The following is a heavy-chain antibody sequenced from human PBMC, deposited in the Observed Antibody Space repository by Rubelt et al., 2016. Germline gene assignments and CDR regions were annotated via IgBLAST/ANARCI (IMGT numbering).Heavy chain of an antibody. V-gene: IGHV1-3*01. J-gene: IGHJ4*02. CDR1: GYTFTSYA. D-gene: IGHD6-19*01. CDR2: INAGNGNT. CDR3: ARAESLPGIAVAGPKDY. Sequence: PGASVKVSCKASGYTFTSYAMHWVRQAPGQRLEWMGWINAGNGNTKYSQKFQGRVTITRDTSASTAYMELSSRRSEDTAVYYCARAESLPGIAVAGPKDYWGQGTLVTVSS.